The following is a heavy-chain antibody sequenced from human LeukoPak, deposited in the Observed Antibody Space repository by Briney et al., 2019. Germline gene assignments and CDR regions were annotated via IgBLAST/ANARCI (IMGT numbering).Heavy chain of an antibody. V-gene: IGHV1-8*01. CDR3: ARAVIRFLEWLHRDLYYYYGVDV. Sequence: ASVKVSCKASGYTFTSYDINWVRQATGQGLEWMGWMNPSSGNTGYAQKFQGRVTMTRNTSISTAYMELSSLRSEDTAVYYCARAVIRFLEWLHRDLYYYYGVDVWGQGTTVTVSS. J-gene: IGHJ6*02. CDR2: MNPSSGNT. CDR1: GYTFTSYD. D-gene: IGHD3-3*01.